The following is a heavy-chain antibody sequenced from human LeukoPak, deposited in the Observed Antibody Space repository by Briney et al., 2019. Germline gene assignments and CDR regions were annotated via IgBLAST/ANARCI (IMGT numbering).Heavy chain of an antibody. D-gene: IGHD5-18*01. CDR2: FYHSGST. CDR3: ARTIQLWSDSYFDY. V-gene: IGHV4-30-2*01. CDR1: GGSISSGGYS. J-gene: IGHJ4*02. Sequence: PSQTLSLTCAVSGGSISSGGYSWSWIRQPPGKGLEWIGYFYHSGSTYYNPSLKSRVTISVDRSKNQFSLKLSSVTAADTAVYYCARTIQLWSDSYFDYWGQGTLVTVSS.